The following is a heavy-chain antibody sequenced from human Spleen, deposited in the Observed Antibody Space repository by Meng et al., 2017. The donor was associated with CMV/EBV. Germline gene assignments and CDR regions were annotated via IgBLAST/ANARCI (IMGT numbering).Heavy chain of an antibody. V-gene: IGHV4-34*01. CDR2: INHSGST. J-gene: IGHJ4*02. CDR1: GGSLSGYY. Sequence: SETLSLTCAVYGGSLSGYYWSWIRQPPGKGLEWIGEINHSGSTNYNPSLKSRVTISVDTSKNQFSLKLSSVTAADTAVYYCARVKLQYYFDYWGQGTLVTVSS. D-gene: IGHD1-1*01. CDR3: ARVKLQYYFDY.